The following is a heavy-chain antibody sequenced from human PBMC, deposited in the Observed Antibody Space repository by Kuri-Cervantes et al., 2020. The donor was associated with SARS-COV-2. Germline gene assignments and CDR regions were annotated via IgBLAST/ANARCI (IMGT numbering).Heavy chain of an antibody. CDR3: AKGQGRAVTTGTYFEY. CDR1: GFTFSSYW. J-gene: IGHJ4*02. CDR2: IKQDGSEK. Sequence: GGSLRLSCAASGFTFSSYWMSWVRQAPGKGLEWVANIKQDGSEKYYVDSVKGRFTISRDNAKNSLYLQMNSLRAEDTAVYYCAKGQGRAVTTGTYFEYWGQGTLVTVSS. V-gene: IGHV3-7*03. D-gene: IGHD4-17*01.